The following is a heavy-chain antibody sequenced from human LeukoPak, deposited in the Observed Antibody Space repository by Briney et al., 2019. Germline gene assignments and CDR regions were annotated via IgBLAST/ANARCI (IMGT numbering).Heavy chain of an antibody. Sequence: GGSLRLSCEASGFSVSSNYMSWVRQAPGKGLEWVSVFYASGSTYYTDSVKGRFTISRDISKNSLHLQMNSLRAEDTAVYYCANGGDMVRGVIYFDYWGQGTLVTVSS. D-gene: IGHD3-10*01. J-gene: IGHJ4*02. CDR3: ANGGDMVRGVIYFDY. V-gene: IGHV3-66*01. CDR1: GFSVSSNY. CDR2: FYASGST.